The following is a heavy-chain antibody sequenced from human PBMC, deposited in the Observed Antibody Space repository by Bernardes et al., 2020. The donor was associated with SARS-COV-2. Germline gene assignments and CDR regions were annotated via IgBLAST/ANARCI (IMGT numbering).Heavy chain of an antibody. J-gene: IGHJ4*02. Sequence: ETLSLTCAVYGGSLSGYHWNWIRQPPGKGLEWVSGVSGSGDTYYAHSVKGRFTLSRDISKNMLFLQMNDLRAEDTAVYYCAKDYCGGDCDFFDFWGQGTVVTVSS. CDR3: AKDYCGGDCDFFDF. CDR2: VSGSGDT. D-gene: IGHD2-21*02. V-gene: IGHV3-53*01. CDR1: GGSLSGYH.